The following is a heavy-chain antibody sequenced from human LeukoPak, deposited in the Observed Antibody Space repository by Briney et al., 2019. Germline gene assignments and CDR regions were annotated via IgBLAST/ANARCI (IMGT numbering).Heavy chain of an antibody. D-gene: IGHD5-18*01. J-gene: IGHJ6*02. CDR2: ISGSGGST. Sequence: PGGSLRLSCAASGFTVSSNYMNWVRQAPGKGLEWVSAISGSGGSTYYADSVKGRFTISRDNSKNTLYLQMNSLRAEDTAVYYCAKDLTGDTAMVKYGMDVWGQGTTVTVS. CDR3: AKDLTGDTAMVKYGMDV. V-gene: IGHV3-23*01. CDR1: GFTVSSNY.